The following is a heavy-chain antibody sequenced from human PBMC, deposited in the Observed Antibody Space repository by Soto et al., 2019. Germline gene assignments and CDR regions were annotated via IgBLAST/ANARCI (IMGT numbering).Heavy chain of an antibody. V-gene: IGHV3-48*03. CDR1: EFTFSSYE. CDR3: ARDPGGNVPAAIYWFDP. Sequence: GGSLRLSCVASEFTFSSYEMNWVRQAPGKGLEWVSYISSSGGTIYYTDSVKGRFTISRDNAKKSLYLQMNSLRAEDTAVYYCARDPGGNVPAAIYWFDPWGQGTLVTVSS. D-gene: IGHD2-2*02. J-gene: IGHJ5*02. CDR2: ISSSGGTI.